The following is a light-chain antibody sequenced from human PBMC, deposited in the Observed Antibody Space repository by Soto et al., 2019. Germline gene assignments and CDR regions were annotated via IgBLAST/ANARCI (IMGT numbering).Light chain of an antibody. CDR3: QQYNRWPPVT. Sequence: EIVMTQSPATLSVSPGERATLSCRASQSVSSNLAWYQQKPGQAPRLLIFEVSIRATGIPARFSGSGSGTEFTLTISSLQSEDFAIYYCQQYNRWPPVTFGQGTRLESK. V-gene: IGKV3-15*01. CDR2: EVS. CDR1: QSVSSN. J-gene: IGKJ5*01.